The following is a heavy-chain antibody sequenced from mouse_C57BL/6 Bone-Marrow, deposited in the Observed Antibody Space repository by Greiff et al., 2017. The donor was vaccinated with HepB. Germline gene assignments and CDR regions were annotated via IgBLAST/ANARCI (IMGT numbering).Heavy chain of an antibody. D-gene: IGHD1-1*01. CDR2: ISSGGSYT. J-gene: IGHJ2*01. V-gene: IGHV5-6*01. CDR3: ARFGPITTVFDY. CDR1: GFTFSSYG. Sequence: EVMLVESGGDLVKPGGSLKLSCAASGFTFSSYGMSWVRQTPDKRLEWVATISSGGSYTYYPDSVKGRFTISRDNAKNTLYLQMSSLKSEDTARYYCARFGPITTVFDYWGQGTTLTVSS.